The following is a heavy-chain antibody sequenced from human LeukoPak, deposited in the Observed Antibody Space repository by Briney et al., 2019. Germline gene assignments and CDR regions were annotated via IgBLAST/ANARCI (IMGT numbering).Heavy chain of an antibody. CDR2: ISDSGGST. V-gene: IGHV3-23*01. CDR3: AKDRGGNSGSAEYFQH. Sequence: GGSLRLSCAVSGFTFSSYAMSWVRQAPGKGLEWVSAISDSGGSTYYADSVKGRFTISRDNSMNTLYLQMNSLRAEDTAVYYCAKDRGGNSGSAEYFQHWGQGTLVTVSS. J-gene: IGHJ1*01. CDR1: GFTFSSYA. D-gene: IGHD4-23*01.